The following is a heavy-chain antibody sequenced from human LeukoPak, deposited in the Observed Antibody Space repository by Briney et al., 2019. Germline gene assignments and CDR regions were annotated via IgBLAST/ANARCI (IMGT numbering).Heavy chain of an antibody. V-gene: IGHV3-23*01. J-gene: IGHJ4*02. CDR1: GFTFSSYA. CDR2: ISGSGGST. D-gene: IGHD5-18*01. CDR3: AGAQGGYSYGYGDY. Sequence: GGSLRLSCAASGFTFSSYAMSWVRQAPGKGLEWVSAISGSGGSTYYADSVKGRFTISRDNSKNTLYLQMNSLRAEDTAVYYCAGAQGGYSYGYGDYRGQGTLVTVSS.